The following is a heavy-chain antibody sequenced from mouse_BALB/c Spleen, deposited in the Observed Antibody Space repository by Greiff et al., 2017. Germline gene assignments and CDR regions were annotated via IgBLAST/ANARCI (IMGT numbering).Heavy chain of an antibody. D-gene: IGHD2-1*01. CDR1: GYTFTSYY. CDR3: ARGDYYYYFDY. J-gene: IGHJ2*01. CDR2: IYPGNVNT. V-gene: IGHV1S56*01. Sequence: QVQLKESGPELVKPGASVRISCKASGYTFTSYYIHWVKQRPGQGLEWIGWIYPGNVNTKYNEKFKGKATLTADKSSSTAYMQLSSLTSEDSAVYFCARGDYYYYFDYWGQGTTLTVSS.